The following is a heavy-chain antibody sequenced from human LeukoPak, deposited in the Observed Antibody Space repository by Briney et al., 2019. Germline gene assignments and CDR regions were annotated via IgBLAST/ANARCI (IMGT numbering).Heavy chain of an antibody. CDR3: VKEVTGYGYFDY. CDR2: LNGGRT. Sequence: GGSLRLSCVASGFTFSNYAMSWVRQAPGKGLEWIAALNGGRTFFQDSVRGRFTISRDNSKNTLYLQLNSLRGNDTAVYYCVKEVTGYGYFDYWGRGTLVTVSS. J-gene: IGHJ4*02. D-gene: IGHD2-2*03. V-gene: IGHV3-23*01. CDR1: GFTFSNYA.